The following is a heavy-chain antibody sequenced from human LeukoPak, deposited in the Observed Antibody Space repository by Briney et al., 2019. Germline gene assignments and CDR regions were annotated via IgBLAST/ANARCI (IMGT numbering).Heavy chain of an antibody. CDR3: ARDRDLENFDY. V-gene: IGHV4-38-2*02. CDR1: GYAISSGYH. CDR2: IHRTGST. J-gene: IGHJ4*02. Sequence: SETLSLTCSVSGYAISSGYHWGWIRQPPGKGLEWVGSIHRTGSTYYNPSLKSRVTISVDTSKNQSSLSVRSVTAADSAVYYCARDRDLENFDYWGQGTLVTVSS. D-gene: IGHD1-1*01.